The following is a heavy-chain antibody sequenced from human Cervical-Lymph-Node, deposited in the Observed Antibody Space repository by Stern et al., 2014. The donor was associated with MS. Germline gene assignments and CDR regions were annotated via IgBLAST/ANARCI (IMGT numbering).Heavy chain of an antibody. D-gene: IGHD6-13*01. CDR3: ARRPYSSSPLRFDY. CDR2: IYPGDSYT. Sequence: EVQLLESGAEVKKPGESLKISCKGSGYSFTSYWIGWVRQMPGKGLEWMGIIYPGDSYTTYSPSFQGQFTISADKSISTAYLQWSSLKASDTAMYYCARRPYSSSPLRFDYWGQGTLVTVSS. V-gene: IGHV5-51*01. J-gene: IGHJ4*02. CDR1: GYSFTSYW.